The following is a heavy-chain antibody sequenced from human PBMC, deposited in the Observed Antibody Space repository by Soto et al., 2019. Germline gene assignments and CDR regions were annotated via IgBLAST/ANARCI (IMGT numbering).Heavy chain of an antibody. D-gene: IGHD3-22*01. Sequence: LRLSCAASGFTFSDYYMSWIRQAPGKGLEWVSYISSSGSSIYYADSVKGRFTISRDNAKNSLYLQMNSLRAEDTAVHYCARYRTYYYDSSGSYYYYGMDVWGQGTTVTVSS. CDR2: ISSSGSSI. CDR3: ARYRTYYYDSSGSYYYYGMDV. V-gene: IGHV3-11*01. J-gene: IGHJ6*02. CDR1: GFTFSDYY.